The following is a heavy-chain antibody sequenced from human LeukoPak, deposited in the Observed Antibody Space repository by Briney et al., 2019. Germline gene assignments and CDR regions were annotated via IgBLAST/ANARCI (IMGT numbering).Heavy chain of an antibody. D-gene: IGHD2-21*02. Sequence: PGGSLRLSCAASGFTFSTYEMTWIRQAPGRGLEWVSYIRSSGTTKYYADSVKGRFTISRDNAKNSLYLQMNSLRAEDTAVYYCARGYCGGDCLGGDSDAFDIWGQGTMVTVSS. J-gene: IGHJ3*02. CDR2: IRSSGTTK. CDR1: GFTFSTYE. V-gene: IGHV3-48*03. CDR3: ARGYCGGDCLGGDSDAFDI.